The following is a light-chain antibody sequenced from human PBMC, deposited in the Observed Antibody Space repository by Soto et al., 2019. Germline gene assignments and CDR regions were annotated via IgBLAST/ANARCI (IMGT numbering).Light chain of an antibody. V-gene: IGLV2-11*01. CDR1: KSDVGGYNY. CDR2: DVT. Sequence: QSALTQPRSVSGSPGQSVTISCTGTKSDVGGYNYVSWYQHHPGKAPKLVISDVTERPSGVPDRVSGSQSGNTASLTISGLQADDEADYFCCSYADTYVFGPGTKVTVL. CDR3: CSYADTYV. J-gene: IGLJ1*01.